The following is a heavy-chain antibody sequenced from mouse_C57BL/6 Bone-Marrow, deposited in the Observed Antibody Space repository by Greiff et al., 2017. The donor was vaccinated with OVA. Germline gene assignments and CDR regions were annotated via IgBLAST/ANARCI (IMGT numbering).Heavy chain of an antibody. Sequence: QVQLQQPGAELVKPGASVKVSCKASGYTFTSYWMHWVKQRPGQGLEWIGRIHPSDSDTNYNQKFKGKAPLTVNKSSSTAYMQLSSLTSDDAAVYYCAINYADYAMDYWGQGTSVTVSS. CDR3: AINYADYAMDY. CDR1: GYTFTSYW. D-gene: IGHD1-1*01. J-gene: IGHJ4*01. CDR2: IHPSDSDT. V-gene: IGHV1-74*01.